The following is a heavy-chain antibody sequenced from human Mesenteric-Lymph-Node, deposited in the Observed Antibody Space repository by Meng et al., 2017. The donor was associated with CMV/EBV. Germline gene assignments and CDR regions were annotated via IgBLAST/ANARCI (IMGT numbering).Heavy chain of an antibody. CDR2: IYYSGST. Sequence: LRLSCTVSGGSISSGGYYWSWIRQHPGKGLEWIGYIYYSGSTYYNPSLKSRVTISVDTSKNQFSLKLTSVTAADTAVYYCARAPRYCSSASCHLAGLIGYFQHWGQGTLVTVSS. J-gene: IGHJ1*01. CDR3: ARAPRYCSSASCHLAGLIGYFQH. D-gene: IGHD2-2*01. V-gene: IGHV4-31*03. CDR1: GGSISSGGYY.